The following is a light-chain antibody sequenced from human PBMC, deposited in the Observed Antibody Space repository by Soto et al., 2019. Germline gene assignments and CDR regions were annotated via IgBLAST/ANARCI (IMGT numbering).Light chain of an antibody. CDR3: QQFHSFSPT. CDR1: QSISSW. CDR2: KAS. V-gene: IGKV1-5*03. Sequence: DIKMSQSPSTVSASVGDRVTITCRASQSISSWLAWYQQKPGKAPKLLIYKASSLESGVPSRFSGSGSGTEFTLTISSLQPDDFATYYCQQFHSFSPTFGQGTKVEIK. J-gene: IGKJ1*01.